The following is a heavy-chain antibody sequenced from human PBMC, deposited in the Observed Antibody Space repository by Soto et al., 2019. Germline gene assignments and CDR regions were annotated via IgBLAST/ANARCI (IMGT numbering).Heavy chain of an antibody. Sequence: QVQLVQSGAEVKKPVSSVKVSCKASGCTFGSYAISWVRQAPGQGLEWMGGIIPIPGTANYAQKFQGRVTIAADESTSTAYMELSSLRSEDTAVYYCARSQGSSTSLEIYYYYYYGMDVWGQWTTVTVSS. CDR3: ARSQGSSTSLEIYYYYYYGMDV. CDR1: GCTFGSYA. J-gene: IGHJ6*02. D-gene: IGHD2-2*01. V-gene: IGHV1-69*01. CDR2: IIPIPGTA.